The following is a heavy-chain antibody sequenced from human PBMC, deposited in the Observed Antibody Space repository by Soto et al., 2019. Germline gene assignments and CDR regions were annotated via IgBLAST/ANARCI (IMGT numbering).Heavy chain of an antibody. J-gene: IGHJ4*02. V-gene: IGHV4-59*01. CDR2: IYYSGST. Sequence: SETLSLTCTVSGGSISSYYWSWIRQPPGKGLEWIGYIYYSGSTNYNPSLKSRVTISVDTSKNQFSLKLSSVTAADTAAYYCARVMPPDYGGNSQAIDYWGQGTLVTVSS. D-gene: IGHD4-17*01. CDR1: GGSISSYY. CDR3: ARVMPPDYGGNSQAIDY.